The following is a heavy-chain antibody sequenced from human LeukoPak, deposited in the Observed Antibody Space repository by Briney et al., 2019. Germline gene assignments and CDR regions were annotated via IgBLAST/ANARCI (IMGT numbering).Heavy chain of an antibody. CDR2: IYPGDSDT. CDR1: GYIFTSHW. Sequence: GESLKISRKGSGYIFTSHWIGWVRQMPGKGLEWMGIIYPGDSDTRYSPSFIGQVSISADKSISTAYLQWNSLKASDTAMYYCARPDDYWGQGTLVTVSS. J-gene: IGHJ4*02. CDR3: ARPDDY. V-gene: IGHV5-51*01.